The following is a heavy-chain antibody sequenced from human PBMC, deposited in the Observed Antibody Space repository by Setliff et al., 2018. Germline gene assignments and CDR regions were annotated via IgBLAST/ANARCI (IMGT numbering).Heavy chain of an antibody. J-gene: IGHJ4*02. CDR2: IIATVGGV. CDR1: GGTFSDNA. D-gene: IGHD4-4*01. V-gene: IGHV1-69*13. CDR3: ARDPRDVYRRGGDC. Sequence: GASVKVSCKASGGTFSDNAVSWVRQAPGQGPEWMGGIIATVGGVSYAQKFQGRVTITADESTTTVYMELSSLTSEDTAMYYCARDPRDVYRRGGDCWGPGTLVTVSS.